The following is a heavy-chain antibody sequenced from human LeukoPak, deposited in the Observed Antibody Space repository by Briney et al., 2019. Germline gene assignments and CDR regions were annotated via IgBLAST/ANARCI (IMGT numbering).Heavy chain of an antibody. CDR2: ISAYNGNT. J-gene: IGHJ4*02. Sequence: GASVKVSCKASGYIFTSYGISWVRQAPGQGLEWMGWISAYNGNTNYAQMLQGRVTMTTDTSTSTAYMELRSLRTDDTAVYYCSREPYSGSYYVGNWFDYWGQGTLVTVSS. CDR1: GYIFTSYG. V-gene: IGHV1-18*01. D-gene: IGHD1-26*01. CDR3: SREPYSGSYYVGNWFDY.